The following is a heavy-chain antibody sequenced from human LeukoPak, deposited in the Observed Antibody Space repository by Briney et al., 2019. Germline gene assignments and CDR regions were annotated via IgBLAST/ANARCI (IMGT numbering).Heavy chain of an antibody. D-gene: IGHD6-19*01. CDR2: INPNSGGT. CDR1: GYAFTGYY. J-gene: IGHJ4*02. Sequence: ASVKVSCKASGYAFTGYYMHWVRQAPGQGREWMGWINPNSGGTKYAQKFQGRATMTRDTSISTAYMELSRLRSDDTAVYYCARDCSSGCSFDYWGQGTLVTVSS. CDR3: ARDCSSGCSFDY. V-gene: IGHV1-2*02.